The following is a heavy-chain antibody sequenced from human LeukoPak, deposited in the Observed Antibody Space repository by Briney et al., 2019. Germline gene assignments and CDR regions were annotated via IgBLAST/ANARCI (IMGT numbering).Heavy chain of an antibody. J-gene: IGHJ1*01. Sequence: GGSLRLSCAASGFTFSSHAMSWVRQAPGQGLEWFSAIGGSGSSTQYADAVQGRFTISRDNSKNTLSLQMNNLRAEDTVVYYCAKDRGQWLVLIEYFQHWGQGTLVTGSS. D-gene: IGHD6-19*01. CDR1: GFTFSSHA. V-gene: IGHV3-23*01. CDR3: AKDRGQWLVLIEYFQH. CDR2: IGGSGSST.